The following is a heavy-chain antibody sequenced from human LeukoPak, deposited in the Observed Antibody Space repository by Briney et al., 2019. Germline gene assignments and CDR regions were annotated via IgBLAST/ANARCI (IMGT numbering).Heavy chain of an antibody. J-gene: IGHJ5*02. D-gene: IGHD2-21*01. Sequence: ASVKVSCKASGYTFTSYAMHWVRQAPGQRLEWMGRINAGNGNTKYSQKFQGRVTITRDTSASTAYMELSSLRSEDTAVYYCATDWGLVGGEDPWGQGTLVTVSS. CDR2: INAGNGNT. CDR3: ATDWGLVGGEDP. CDR1: GYTFTSYA. V-gene: IGHV1-3*01.